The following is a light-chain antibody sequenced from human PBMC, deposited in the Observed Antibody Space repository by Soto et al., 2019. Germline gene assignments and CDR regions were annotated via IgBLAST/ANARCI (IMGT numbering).Light chain of an antibody. CDR1: SSDVGGYNY. Sequence: QSALTQPASVSGSPGQSITISCTGTSSDVGGYNYVSWYQQHPGKAPKLMICDVSNRPSGVSNRFSGSKSGNTASLTISGLQAEDEADYYCSSYTSSFYVFGTGTKFTVL. CDR2: DVS. V-gene: IGLV2-14*01. J-gene: IGLJ1*01. CDR3: SSYTSSFYV.